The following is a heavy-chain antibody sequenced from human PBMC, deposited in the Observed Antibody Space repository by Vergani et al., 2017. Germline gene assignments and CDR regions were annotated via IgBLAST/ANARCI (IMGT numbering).Heavy chain of an antibody. CDR3: ARGQWLPTLSFDY. J-gene: IGHJ4*02. CDR1: GYTFTGYY. Sequence: QVQLVQSGAEVKKPGASVKVSCKASGYTFTGYYMPWVRQAPGQGLEWMGWINPNSGGTHYAQKFQGRVTMTRDTSISTAYMELSRLRSDDTAVYYCARGQWLPTLSFDYWGQGTLVTVSS. D-gene: IGHD6-19*01. V-gene: IGHV1-2*02. CDR2: INPNSGGT.